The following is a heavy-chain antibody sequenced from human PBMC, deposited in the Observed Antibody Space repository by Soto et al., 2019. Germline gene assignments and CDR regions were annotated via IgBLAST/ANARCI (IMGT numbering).Heavy chain of an antibody. CDR3: ARRLQYYYGSGSLDY. J-gene: IGHJ4*02. Sequence: QLQLQESGPGLVKPSETLSLTCTVSGGSISSSSYYWGWIRQPPGKGLEWIGSIYYSGSTYYNPSLKSRVTISVDTSKNQFSLKLSSVTAADTAVYYCARRLQYYYGSGSLDYWGQGTLVTVSS. D-gene: IGHD3-10*01. V-gene: IGHV4-39*01. CDR2: IYYSGST. CDR1: GGSISSSSYY.